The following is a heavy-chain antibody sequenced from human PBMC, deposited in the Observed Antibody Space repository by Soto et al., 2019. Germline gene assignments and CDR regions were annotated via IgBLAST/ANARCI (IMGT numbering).Heavy chain of an antibody. CDR3: AKRLTTVTTVFDY. D-gene: IGHD4-17*01. CDR2: ISGSGGST. V-gene: IGHV3-23*01. J-gene: IGHJ4*02. CDR1: GLTSSTYA. Sequence: EVQLLQSGGDLVQPGGSLRLSCAASGLTSSTYAMSWVRPAPGKGLEWVSGISGSGGSTYYADSVKGRFTISRDNSKNMLYLPMNSLRAEYTDVYYWAKRLTTVTTVFDYWGQGTLVTVSS.